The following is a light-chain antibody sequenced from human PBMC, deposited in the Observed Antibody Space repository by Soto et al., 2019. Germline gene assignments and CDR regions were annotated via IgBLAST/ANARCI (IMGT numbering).Light chain of an antibody. CDR3: QQYAELPLT. CDR1: QSIGMRY. J-gene: IGKJ4*01. CDR2: GAS. V-gene: IGKV3-20*01. Sequence: ETALTQSPGTASLSPGDSATLSSRASQSIGMRYLAWIQHKPGQAPRLLIYGASTRATGIPDRFRGSGSGTDFTLIVSRLEADDFAVYYCQQYAELPLTFGGGTKVEIK.